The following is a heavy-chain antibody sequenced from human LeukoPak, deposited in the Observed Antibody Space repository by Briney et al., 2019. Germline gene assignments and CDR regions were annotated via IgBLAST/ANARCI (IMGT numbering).Heavy chain of an antibody. V-gene: IGHV3-23*01. CDR1: GFPFNNFA. CDR2: VSASSGSS. Sequence: GGSLRLSCAASGFPFNNFAMNWVRQTPGRRLEWVSAVSASSGSSYYADSVKGRFTISRDNSRNTLYLQMNSLRADDTAVYYCAKDDDFDFWTGPFFYFDYWGRGTLVTVSS. CDR3: AKDDDFDFWTGPFFYFDY. J-gene: IGHJ4*02. D-gene: IGHD3/OR15-3a*01.